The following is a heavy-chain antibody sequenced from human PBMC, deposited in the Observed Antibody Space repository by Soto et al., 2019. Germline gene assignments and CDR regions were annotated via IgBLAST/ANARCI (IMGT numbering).Heavy chain of an antibody. Sequence: EVQLVESGGGLVQPGGSLRLPCAASGFTFSTYWMTWVRQPPGKGLEWVASINQDGCERYYVDSVRGRFTISSDNAKNSLYLQMNSLRAEDTAVYYCVCGGNFFVYWGQGTLVTVSP. CDR1: GFTFSTYW. CDR2: INQDGCER. CDR3: VCGGNFFVY. J-gene: IGHJ4*02. V-gene: IGHV3-7*01. D-gene: IGHD3-16*01.